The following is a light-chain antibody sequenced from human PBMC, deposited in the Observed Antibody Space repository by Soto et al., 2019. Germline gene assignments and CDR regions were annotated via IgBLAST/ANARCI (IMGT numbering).Light chain of an antibody. CDR1: RSNIGGSYD. J-gene: IGLJ2*01. CDR2: ANN. Sequence: QSVLTQPPSVSGAPGQRVTISCTGSRSNIGGSYDVHWYQQLPGTAPKVLIYANNNRPSGVPDRFSGSKSGTSASLAITGLQAEDEAYYYCQSYDSSLSGVVFGGGTQLTVL. CDR3: QSYDSSLSGVV. V-gene: IGLV1-40*01.